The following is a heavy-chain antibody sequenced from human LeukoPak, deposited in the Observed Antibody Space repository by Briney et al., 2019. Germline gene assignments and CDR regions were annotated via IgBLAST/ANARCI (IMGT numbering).Heavy chain of an antibody. CDR2: IRYDGSNK. J-gene: IGHJ6*03. Sequence: GGSLRLSCAASGFTVSSNYMSWVRQAPGKGLEWVAFIRYDGSNKYYADSVKGRFTISRDNSKNTLYLQMNSLRAEDTAVYYCAKDRVHYYYMDVWGKGTTVTISS. D-gene: IGHD3-10*01. V-gene: IGHV3-30*02. CDR1: GFTVSSNY. CDR3: AKDRVHYYYMDV.